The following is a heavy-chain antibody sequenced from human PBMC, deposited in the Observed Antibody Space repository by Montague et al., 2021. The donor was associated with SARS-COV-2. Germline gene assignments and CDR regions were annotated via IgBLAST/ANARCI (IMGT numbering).Heavy chain of an antibody. Sequence: SETLSLTCAVYGGSLTGYYCCWICLAQGTGQEWNGVINHIGSITSNSSADRRITILVDRSKNHFSLYVTSVAAADTAVYYCAKLKRFPYYNYCMDVWGQGTTVTVSS. D-gene: IGHD1-1*01. CDR3: AKLKRFPYYNYCMDV. J-gene: IGHJ6*02. V-gene: IGHV4-34*01. CDR2: INHIGSI. CDR1: GGSLTGYY.